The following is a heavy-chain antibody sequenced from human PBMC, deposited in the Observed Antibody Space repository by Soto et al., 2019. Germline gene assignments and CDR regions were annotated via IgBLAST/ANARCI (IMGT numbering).Heavy chain of an antibody. CDR3: AKAPNTMVSLDI. CDR2: ISYDGSNK. D-gene: IGHD3-10*01. Sequence: VAVISYDGSNKYYADSVKGRFTVSRDNSKNTLYLQVNSLRAEDTAVYYCAKAPNTMVSLDIWGQGTMVTVSS. J-gene: IGHJ3*02. V-gene: IGHV3-30*18.